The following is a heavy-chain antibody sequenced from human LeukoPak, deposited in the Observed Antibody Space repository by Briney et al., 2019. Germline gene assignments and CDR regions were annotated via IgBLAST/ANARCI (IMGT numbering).Heavy chain of an antibody. CDR1: GYTFTSYD. D-gene: IGHD3-3*01. J-gene: IGHJ6*02. CDR3: ARDHYDFWSGYYGSYYYYGMDV. CDR2: MNPNSGNT. V-gene: IGHV1-8*01. Sequence: ASVKVSCKASGYTFTSYDIHWVRQATGQGLEWMGWMNPNSGNTGYAQKFQGRVTMTRNTSISTAYMELSSLRSEDTAVYYCARDHYDFWSGYYGSYYYYGMDVWGQGTTVTVSS.